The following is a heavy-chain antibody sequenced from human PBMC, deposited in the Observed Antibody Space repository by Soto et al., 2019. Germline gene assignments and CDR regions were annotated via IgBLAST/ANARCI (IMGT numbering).Heavy chain of an antibody. CDR2: ISYEGSNK. J-gene: IGHJ4*02. CDR3: ARVLGGMATVPFDY. CDR1: GFTFSSYA. Sequence: GGSLRLSCAASGFTFSSYAMHWVRQAPGTGLEWVAVISYEGSNKYYADSVKGRFTISRDNSKNTLYLQMNSLRTEDTAVYYCARVLGGMATVPFDYWGQGELVTVSS. D-gene: IGHD4-4*01. V-gene: IGHV3-30-3*01.